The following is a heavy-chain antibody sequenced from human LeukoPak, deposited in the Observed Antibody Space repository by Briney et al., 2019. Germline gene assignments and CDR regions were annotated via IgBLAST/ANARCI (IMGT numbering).Heavy chain of an antibody. V-gene: IGHV1-69*04. J-gene: IGHJ4*02. CDR3: ARSKSPEYYYDSSGYSHSFDY. CDR1: GGTFSSYA. CDR2: IIPILGIA. D-gene: IGHD3-22*01. Sequence: ASVKVSCKASGGTFSSYAISWVRQAPGQGLEWMGRIIPILGIANYAQKFQGRVTITADESTSTAYMELSSLRSEDTAVYYCARSKSPEYYYDSSGYSHSFDYWGQGTLVTVSS.